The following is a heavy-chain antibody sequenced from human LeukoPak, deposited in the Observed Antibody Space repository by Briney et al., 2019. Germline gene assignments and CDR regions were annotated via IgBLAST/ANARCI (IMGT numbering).Heavy chain of an antibody. V-gene: IGHV3-30-3*02. Sequence: GGSLRLSCAASGFTFSSYAMHWVRQAPGKGLEWVAVISYDGSNKYYADSVQGRFTVSRDNSKNTLYLQMNSLRPEDTAVYYCAKRGGSYIGYFDYWGQGTLVTVSS. CDR3: AKRGGSYIGYFDY. CDR1: GFTFSSYA. J-gene: IGHJ4*02. D-gene: IGHD1-26*01. CDR2: ISYDGSNK.